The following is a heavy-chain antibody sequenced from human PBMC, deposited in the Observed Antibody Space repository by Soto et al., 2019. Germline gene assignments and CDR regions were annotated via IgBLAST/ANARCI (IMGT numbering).Heavy chain of an antibody. D-gene: IGHD1-26*01. CDR3: ARERGGYKHFDY. CDR2: INTYTGNI. Sequence: QVQLVQSGAEVKKPGASVKVSCKVSGYTFTSYGISWVRQAPGQGLEWMGWINTYTGNINYAQKLQGRVTMTTDTSTSTAYMELRRLRSDDTALYYCARERGGYKHFDYWGQGTLVTVSS. V-gene: IGHV1-18*01. J-gene: IGHJ4*02. CDR1: GYTFTSYG.